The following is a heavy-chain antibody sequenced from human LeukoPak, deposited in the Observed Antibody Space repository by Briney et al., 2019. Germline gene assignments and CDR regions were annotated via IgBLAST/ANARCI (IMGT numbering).Heavy chain of an antibody. Sequence: SETLSLTRTVSGGSISSGGYYWSWIRQHPGKGLEWIGYIYYSGSTYYNPSLKSRVTISVDTSKNQFSLKLSSVTAADTAVYYCARVRRGNYDYVWGSYRSYSYYYYYMDVWGKGTTVTVSS. J-gene: IGHJ6*03. CDR3: ARVRRGNYDYVWGSYRSYSYYYYYMDV. CDR2: IYYSGST. CDR1: GGSISSGGYY. V-gene: IGHV4-31*03. D-gene: IGHD3-16*02.